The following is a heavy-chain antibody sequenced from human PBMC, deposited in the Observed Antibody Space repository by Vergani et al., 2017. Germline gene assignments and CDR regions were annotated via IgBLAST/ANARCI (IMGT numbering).Heavy chain of an antibody. Sequence: QVQLQESGPGVVKPSQTLSLTFAASGGSISSGDHCWTWIRQRPGKGLEWIGYIFYSGTTYDNPSLRSRLTISVDTSQNQFSLKLRSVTAADTDVYYCALVDKQGPATSDFYYMDVWGKGTTVVVSS. V-gene: IGHV4-31*11. J-gene: IGHJ6*03. CDR1: GGSISSGDHC. CDR3: ALVDKQGPATSDFYYMDV. CDR2: IFYSGTT. D-gene: IGHD6-25*01.